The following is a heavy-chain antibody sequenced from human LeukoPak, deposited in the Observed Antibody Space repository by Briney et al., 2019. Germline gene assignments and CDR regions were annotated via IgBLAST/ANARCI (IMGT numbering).Heavy chain of an antibody. CDR1: GGSFSGYY. CDR3: ARWHYDGSGYHY. V-gene: IGHV4-34*01. D-gene: IGHD3-22*01. CDR2: INHSGST. Sequence: PSETLSLTCAVYGGSFSGYYWSWIRQPPGKGLEWIGEINHSGSTNYNPSLKSRVTISVDTSKNQFSLKLSSVTAADTAVYYCARWHYDGSGYHYWGQGTLVTVSS. J-gene: IGHJ4*02.